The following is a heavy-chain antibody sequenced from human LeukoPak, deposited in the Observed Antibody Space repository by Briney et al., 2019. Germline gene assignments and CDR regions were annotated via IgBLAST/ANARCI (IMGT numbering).Heavy chain of an antibody. J-gene: IGHJ4*02. D-gene: IGHD3-10*01. Sequence: GGSLRLSCAASGFTFSNYGMHWVRQGPGKGLEWVAVISYDGSNKYYADSVKGRFTISRDNSKNTLYLQMSSLSAEDTAVYYCARTTTPHYYGSGSYALGYWGQGTLVTVPS. CDR3: ARTTTPHYYGSGSYALGY. CDR1: GFTFSNYG. V-gene: IGHV3-30*19. CDR2: ISYDGSNK.